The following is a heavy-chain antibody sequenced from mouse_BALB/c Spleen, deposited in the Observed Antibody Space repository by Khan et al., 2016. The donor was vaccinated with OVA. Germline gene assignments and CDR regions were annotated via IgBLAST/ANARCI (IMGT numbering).Heavy chain of an antibody. CDR2: IWSAGST. CDR1: GFSLNNYS. V-gene: IGHV2-2*02. J-gene: IGHJ3*01. Sequence: QVQLKQSGPGLVQPSQSLSITCTASGFSLNNYSVHWVRQSPGKGLEWLGVIWSAGSTDYNAAFISRLTISKDNSRSQVSFKMNSLQTNDTALYYGARMGYDYGRGAIFAYWGQGTPVTVSA. D-gene: IGHD2-4*01. CDR3: ARMGYDYGRGAIFAY.